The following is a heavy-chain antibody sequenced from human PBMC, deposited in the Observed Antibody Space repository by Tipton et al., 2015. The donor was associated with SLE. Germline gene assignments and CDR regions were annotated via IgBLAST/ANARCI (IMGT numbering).Heavy chain of an antibody. CDR2: INHSGST. V-gene: IGHV4-34*01. J-gene: IGHJ4*02. CDR1: GGSFSGYY. CDR3: ARDRRPGIAAA. D-gene: IGHD6-13*01. Sequence: LRLSCAVYGGSFSGYYWSWIRQPPGKGLEWIGEINHSGSTNYNPSLKSRVTISVDTSKNQFSLKLSSVTAADTAVYYCARDRRPGIAAAWGQGTLVTVSS.